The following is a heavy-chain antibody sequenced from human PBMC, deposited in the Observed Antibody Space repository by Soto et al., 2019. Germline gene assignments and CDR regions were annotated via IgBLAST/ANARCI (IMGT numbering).Heavy chain of an antibody. V-gene: IGHV4-34*01. J-gene: IGHJ4*02. CDR1: GGSFSGYY. CDR3: ARGPNSSDGY. CDR2: INHSGST. Sequence: QVQLQQWGAGLLKPSETLSLTCAVYGGSFSGYYWSWIRQPPGKGLEWIGEINHSGSTNYNPSLKSRVAISIDTSKNPFSLKLSSVTAADTAVYYCARGPNSSDGYWGQGALVTVSS. D-gene: IGHD6-6*01.